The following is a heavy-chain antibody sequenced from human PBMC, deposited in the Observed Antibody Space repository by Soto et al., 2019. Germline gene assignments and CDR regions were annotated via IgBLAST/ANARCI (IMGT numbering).Heavy chain of an antibody. Sequence: TSETLSLTCTVSGGSISSSSYYWGWIRQPPGKGLEWIGSIYYSGSTYYNPSLKSRVTISVDTSKNQFSLKLSSVTAADTAVYYCARDGTWYQLPNYYFDYWGQGTLVTVSS. D-gene: IGHD2-2*01. CDR1: GGSISSSSYY. J-gene: IGHJ4*02. V-gene: IGHV4-39*02. CDR3: ARDGTWYQLPNYYFDY. CDR2: IYYSGST.